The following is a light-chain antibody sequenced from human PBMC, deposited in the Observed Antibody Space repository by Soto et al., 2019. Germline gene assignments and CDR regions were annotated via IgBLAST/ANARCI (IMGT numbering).Light chain of an antibody. Sequence: DIVMTQSPDSLAVSLGEWATINCKSSQSVAYTSNKKTYVAWYQQKAGQPPKLLLYWSSTRASGVPDRFSGSGSGTDFTLTISSLQAEDVAVYYCQQYYSPLWTFGQGTKVQIK. CDR2: WSS. J-gene: IGKJ1*01. V-gene: IGKV4-1*01. CDR1: QSVAYTSNKKTY. CDR3: QQYYSPLWT.